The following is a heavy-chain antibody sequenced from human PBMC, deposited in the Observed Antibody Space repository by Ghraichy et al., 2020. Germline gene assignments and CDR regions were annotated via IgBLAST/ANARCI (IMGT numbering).Heavy chain of an antibody. CDR3: ARDGVAGAFDI. Sequence: KFQGRVTIIRDTSASTAYMELSSLRSEDTAVYYCARDGVAGAFDIWGQGTMVTVSS. V-gene: IGHV1-3*01. J-gene: IGHJ3*02. D-gene: IGHD2-15*01.